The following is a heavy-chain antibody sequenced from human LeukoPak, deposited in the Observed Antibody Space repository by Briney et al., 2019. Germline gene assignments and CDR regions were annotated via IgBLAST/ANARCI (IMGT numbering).Heavy chain of an antibody. CDR1: GGSFSGYY. V-gene: IGHV4-34*01. Sequence: TSETLSLTCAVYGGSFSGYYWSWIRQPPGKGLEWIGEINHSGSTNYNPSLKSRVTISVDTSKNQFSLKLSSVTAADTAVYYCARERGYGSGSYYTRPYFDYWGQGTLVTVSS. D-gene: IGHD3-10*01. CDR3: ARERGYGSGSYYTRPYFDY. CDR2: INHSGST. J-gene: IGHJ4*02.